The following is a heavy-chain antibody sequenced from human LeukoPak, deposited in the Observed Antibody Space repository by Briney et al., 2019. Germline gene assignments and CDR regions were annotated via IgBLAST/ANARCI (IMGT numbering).Heavy chain of an antibody. D-gene: IGHD3-3*01. CDR1: GGTFSSYA. J-gene: IGHJ6*03. Sequence: ASVKVSCKASGGTFSSYAISWVRQAPGQGLEWMGGIIPIFGTANYAQKFQGRVTITADKSTSTAYMELSSLRSEDTAVYYCAWSRYYVPFYYMDVWGKGTTVTVSS. CDR3: AWSRYYVPFYYMDV. CDR2: IIPIFGTA. V-gene: IGHV1-69*06.